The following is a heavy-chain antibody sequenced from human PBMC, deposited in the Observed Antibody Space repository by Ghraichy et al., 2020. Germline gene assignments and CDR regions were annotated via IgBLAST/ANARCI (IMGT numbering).Heavy chain of an antibody. Sequence: SVKVSCKASGGTFSSYAISWVRQAPGQGLEWMGGIIPIFGTANYAQKFQGRVTITADESTSTAYMELSSLRSEDTAVYYCAREVGPAAIDDYYYYGMDVWGQGTTVTVSS. V-gene: IGHV1-69*13. J-gene: IGHJ6*02. CDR2: IIPIFGTA. CDR3: AREVGPAAIDDYYYYGMDV. D-gene: IGHD2-2*01. CDR1: GGTFSSYA.